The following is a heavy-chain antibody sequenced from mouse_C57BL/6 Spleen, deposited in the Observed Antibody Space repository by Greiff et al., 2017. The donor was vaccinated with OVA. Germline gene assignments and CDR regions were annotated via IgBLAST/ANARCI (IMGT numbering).Heavy chain of an antibody. D-gene: IGHD2-3*01. CDR3: AIDDGYSAWCAY. Sequence: QVQLQQPGAELVKPGASVKVSCKASGYTFTSYWMHWVKQRPGQGLEWIGRIHPSDSDTNYNQKFKGKATLTVDKSSSTAYMQLSSLTSEDSAVYYCAIDDGYSAWCAYWGQGTLVTVSA. CDR1: GYTFTSYW. J-gene: IGHJ3*01. CDR2: IHPSDSDT. V-gene: IGHV1-74*01.